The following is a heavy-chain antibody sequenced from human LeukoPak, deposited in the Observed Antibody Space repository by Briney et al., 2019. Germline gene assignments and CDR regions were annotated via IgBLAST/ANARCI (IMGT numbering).Heavy chain of an antibody. CDR1: GGSISSYY. Sequence: SETLPLTCTVSGGSISSYYWSWIRQPAGKGLEWIGRIYTSGSTNYNPSLKSRVTMSVDTSKNQFSLKLSSVTAADTAVYYCARAPSSYGSPYMDVWGKGTTVTVSS. V-gene: IGHV4-4*07. CDR2: IYTSGST. J-gene: IGHJ6*03. CDR3: ARAPSSYGSPYMDV. D-gene: IGHD1-26*01.